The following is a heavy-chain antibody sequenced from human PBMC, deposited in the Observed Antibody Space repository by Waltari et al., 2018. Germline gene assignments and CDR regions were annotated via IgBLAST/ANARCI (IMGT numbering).Heavy chain of an antibody. CDR2: IYYRGGT. J-gene: IGHJ4*02. V-gene: IGHV4-39*07. D-gene: IGHD3-9*01. CDR1: GGSISSRSYY. CDR3: ARVDWLPSRAVDY. Sequence: QLQLQESGPGLVKPSETLSLTCTVSGGSISSRSYYWGWIRKPPGKGLEWIGSIYYRGGTYYNPVHNSRFTISVDTAKNPFSLKPSSVTAADTAVYYGARVDWLPSRAVDYWGQGTLVTVSS.